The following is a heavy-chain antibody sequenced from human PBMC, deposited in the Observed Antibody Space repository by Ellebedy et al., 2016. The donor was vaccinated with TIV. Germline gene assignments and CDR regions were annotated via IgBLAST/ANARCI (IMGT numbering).Heavy chain of an antibody. V-gene: IGHV3-33*01. CDR2: IWYDGSNK. J-gene: IGHJ5*02. Sequence: GGSLRLSXAASGFTFSSYGMHWVRQAPGKGLEWVAVIWYDGSNKYYADSVKGRFTISRDNSKNTLYLQMNSLRAEDTAVYYCARDSPRSGYSSSWYRDWFDPWGQGTLVTVSS. D-gene: IGHD6-13*01. CDR1: GFTFSSYG. CDR3: ARDSPRSGYSSSWYRDWFDP.